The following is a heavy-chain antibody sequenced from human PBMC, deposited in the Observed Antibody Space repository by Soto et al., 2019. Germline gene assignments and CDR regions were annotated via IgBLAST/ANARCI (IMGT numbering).Heavy chain of an antibody. D-gene: IGHD3-10*01. Sequence: SVKVSCKASGGTFSSYAISWVRQAPGQGLEWMGGIIPIFGTANYAQKFQDRVTITADKSTSTAYMELSSLRSEDTAVYYCARDPMVRGSNAFDIWGQGTMVTVS. CDR1: GGTFSSYA. V-gene: IGHV1-69*06. CDR2: IIPIFGTA. CDR3: ARDPMVRGSNAFDI. J-gene: IGHJ3*02.